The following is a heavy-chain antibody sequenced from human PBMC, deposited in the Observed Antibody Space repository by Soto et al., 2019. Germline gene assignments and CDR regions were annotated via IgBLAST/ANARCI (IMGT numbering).Heavy chain of an antibody. CDR2: ISYDGRNK. D-gene: IGHD3-10*01. CDR3: AKGRAFSETWPHDAFDI. J-gene: IGHJ3*02. V-gene: IGHV3-30*18. CDR1: GFTSSSYG. Sequence: QVPLVESGGGVVQPGRSLRLACAVSGFTSSSYGMHWVRQAPGKGLEWVTVISYDGRNKYYGDSVKGRFTISRDNSKNTVYLQMNSLRAEDTAVYYCAKGRAFSETWPHDAFDIWGQGTMVTVSS.